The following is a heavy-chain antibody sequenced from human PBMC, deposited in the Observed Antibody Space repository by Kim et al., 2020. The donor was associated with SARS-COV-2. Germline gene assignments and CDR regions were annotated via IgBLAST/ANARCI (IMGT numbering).Heavy chain of an antibody. V-gene: IGHV3-30*18. D-gene: IGHD3-22*01. CDR3: AKGNYDSSGYYFDY. J-gene: IGHJ4*02. Sequence: GGSLRLSCAASGFTFSSYGMHWVRQAPGKGLEWVAVISYDGSNKYYADSVKGRFTISRDNSKNTLYLQMNSLRAEDTAVYYCAKGNYDSSGYYFDYWGQG. CDR2: ISYDGSNK. CDR1: GFTFSSYG.